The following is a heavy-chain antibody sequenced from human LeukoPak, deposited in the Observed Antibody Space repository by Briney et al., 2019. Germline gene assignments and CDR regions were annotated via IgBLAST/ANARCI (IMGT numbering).Heavy chain of an antibody. CDR2: ISGSGGST. D-gene: IGHD5-18*01. V-gene: IGHV3-23*01. CDR3: AQSTATATALNFDY. CDR1: GFTFSSYA. Sequence: GGSLRLSCAASGFTFSSYAVSWVRQALGKGLEWVSAISGSGGSTYYADSVKGRFTISRDNSKNTLYLQMNSLRAEDTAVYYCAQSTATATALNFDYWGQGTLVTVSS. J-gene: IGHJ4*02.